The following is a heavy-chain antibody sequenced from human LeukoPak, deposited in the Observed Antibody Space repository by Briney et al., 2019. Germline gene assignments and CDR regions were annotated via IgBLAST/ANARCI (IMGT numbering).Heavy chain of an antibody. D-gene: IGHD2-21*02. CDR1: GGSISSGTHY. CDR2: IYYTGIT. V-gene: IGHV4-31*03. Sequence: SETLSLTCTVSGGSISSGTHYYNWIRQHPGKGLEWIGYIYYTGITSYNPSLKSRVTMSVDTSMNQVTLKVTSLTAADTAVYYCAASSGVTLGRFWGQGALVTVSS. J-gene: IGHJ4*02. CDR3: AASSGVTLGRF.